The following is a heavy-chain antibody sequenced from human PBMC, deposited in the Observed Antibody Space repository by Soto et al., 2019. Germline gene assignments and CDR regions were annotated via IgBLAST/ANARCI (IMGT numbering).Heavy chain of an antibody. CDR2: IIPILGIA. CDR3: AVPAAQWAGEYYFDY. J-gene: IGHJ4*02. D-gene: IGHD2-2*01. V-gene: IGHV1-69*02. CDR1: GGTFSSYT. Sequence: QVQLVQSGAEVKKPGSSVKVSCKASGGTFSSYTISWVRQAPGQGLEWMGRIIPILGIANYAQKFQGRVTFPGDKSTSTAYMALSSLRSEDTAVYYCAVPAAQWAGEYYFDYWGQGTLVTVSS.